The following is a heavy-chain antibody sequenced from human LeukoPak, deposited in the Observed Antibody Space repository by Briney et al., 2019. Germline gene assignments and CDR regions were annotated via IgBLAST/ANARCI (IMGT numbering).Heavy chain of an antibody. CDR3: ARRYDFWSGYPPPLDY. CDR1: GDSISSGDYY. D-gene: IGHD3-3*01. J-gene: IGHJ4*02. Sequence: PSETLSLTCTVSGDSISSGDYYWSWIRQPPGKGLEWIGQINPSRNTNYNPSLKSRVTISVDTSKKQFSLKLSSVTAADTAVYYCARRYDFWSGYPPPLDYWGQGTLVTVSS. CDR2: INPSRNT. V-gene: IGHV4-39*07.